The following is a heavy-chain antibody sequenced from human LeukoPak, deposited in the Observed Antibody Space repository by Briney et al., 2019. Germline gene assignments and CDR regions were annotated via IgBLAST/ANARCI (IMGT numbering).Heavy chain of an antibody. J-gene: IGHJ4*02. CDR1: GYTFTSYD. D-gene: IGHD3-10*01. Sequence: SVKVSCKASGYTFTSYDINWVRQATGQGLEWMGWMNPNSGNTGYAQRFQGRVTMTRNTSISTAYMELSSLRSEDTAVYYCARGGLSPYYYGSGSYYTLDYWGQGTLVTVSS. CDR3: ARGGLSPYYYGSGSYYTLDY. CDR2: MNPNSGNT. V-gene: IGHV1-8*01.